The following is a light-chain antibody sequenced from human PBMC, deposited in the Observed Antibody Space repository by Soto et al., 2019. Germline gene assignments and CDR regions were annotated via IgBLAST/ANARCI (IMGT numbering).Light chain of an antibody. CDR1: QNMKKF. J-gene: IGKJ4*01. CDR3: QPSYRSPLT. Sequence: DIHMTQSPYSLAASVGDRVTITCRASQNMKKFLNWYQQRPGKAPSALIHATSTLQNGVPSRFCGSGSDTDFTLPITSLQPEDFAMYFCQPSYRSPLTFGGGTKVEL. V-gene: IGKV1-39*01. CDR2: ATS.